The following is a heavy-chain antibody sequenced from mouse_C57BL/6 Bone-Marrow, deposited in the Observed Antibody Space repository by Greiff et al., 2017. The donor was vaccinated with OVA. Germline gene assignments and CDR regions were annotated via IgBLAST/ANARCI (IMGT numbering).Heavy chain of an antibody. Sequence: EVQLVESGGGLVKPGGSLKLSCAASGFTFSSYTMSWVRQTPEKRLEWVATISGGGGNTYYPDSVKGRFTISRDNAKNTLYLQMSSLRSEDTALYYCASHNYSNSFDYWGQGTTLTVSS. CDR2: ISGGGGNT. J-gene: IGHJ2*01. V-gene: IGHV5-9*01. CDR1: GFTFSSYT. CDR3: ASHNYSNSFDY. D-gene: IGHD2-5*01.